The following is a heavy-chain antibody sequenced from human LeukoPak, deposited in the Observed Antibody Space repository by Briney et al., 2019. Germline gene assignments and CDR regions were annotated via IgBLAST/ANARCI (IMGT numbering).Heavy chain of an antibody. D-gene: IGHD6-19*01. V-gene: IGHV4-59*08. CDR1: GGSISSYY. CDR2: IYYSGST. J-gene: IGHJ4*02. Sequence: PSETLSLTCTVSGGSISSYYWSWIRQPPGKGLEWIGYIYYSGSTNYNPSLKSRVTISVDTSKNQFSLKLSSVTAADTAVYYCARQGSSGWWGNFDYWGQGTLVTVSS. CDR3: ARQGSSGWWGNFDY.